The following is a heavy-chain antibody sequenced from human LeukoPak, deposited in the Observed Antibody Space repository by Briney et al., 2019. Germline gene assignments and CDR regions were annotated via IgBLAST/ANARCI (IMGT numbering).Heavy chain of an antibody. CDR2: LWYDGSSK. V-gene: IGHV3-33*01. Sequence: PGGSLRLSCAASGFTFSSYGMHWVRQAPGKGLEWVAVLWYDGSSKFYADSVKGRFTTSRDNSKNTLYLQMNSLRAEDTAVYYCARDRGSSIKGEFDYWGQGTLVTVSS. J-gene: IGHJ4*02. CDR1: GFTFSSYG. CDR3: ARDRGSSIKGEFDY. D-gene: IGHD2-2*01.